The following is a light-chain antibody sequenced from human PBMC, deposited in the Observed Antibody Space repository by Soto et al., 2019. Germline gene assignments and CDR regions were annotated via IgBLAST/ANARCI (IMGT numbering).Light chain of an antibody. J-gene: IGKJ4*01. V-gene: IGKV1-12*01. CDR3: QQADSFPLT. Sequence: DIQMTQSPSSLSASVGDRVTITCQASQDVSNYLNWYQQKPGKAPKLLIYGASTLESGVPSRFGGRGSGTDFTLTISSLQPEDFATYFCQQADSFPLTFGGGTKVDIK. CDR1: QDVSNY. CDR2: GAS.